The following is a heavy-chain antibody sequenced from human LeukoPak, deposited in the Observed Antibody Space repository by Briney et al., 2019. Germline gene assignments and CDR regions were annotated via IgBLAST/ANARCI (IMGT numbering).Heavy chain of an antibody. D-gene: IGHD3-22*01. CDR2: IFYSGST. CDR3: ARDPNYDSSGYPFDY. CDR1: GGSISDSSYY. V-gene: IGHV4-39*02. J-gene: IGHJ4*02. Sequence: PSETLSLTCTVSGGSISDSSYYWVWIRQPPGKGLEWIGNIFYSGSTYYNPSLKSRVTISVDTSKNQFSLKLSSVTAADTAVYYCARDPNYDSSGYPFDYWGQGTLVTVSS.